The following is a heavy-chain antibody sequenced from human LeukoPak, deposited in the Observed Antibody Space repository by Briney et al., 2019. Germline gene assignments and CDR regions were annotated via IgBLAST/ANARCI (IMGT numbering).Heavy chain of an antibody. CDR3: ARGRLLLWFGESTGYFDY. V-gene: IGHV4-30-4*01. J-gene: IGHJ4*02. D-gene: IGHD3-10*01. Sequence: SETLSLTCTVSGGSISSGDYYWSWIRQPPGKGLEWIGYIYYSGSTYYNPSLKSRVTISVDTSKNQFSLKLSSVTAADTAVYYCARGRLLLWFGESTGYFDYWGQGTLVTVSS. CDR1: GGSISSGDYY. CDR2: IYYSGST.